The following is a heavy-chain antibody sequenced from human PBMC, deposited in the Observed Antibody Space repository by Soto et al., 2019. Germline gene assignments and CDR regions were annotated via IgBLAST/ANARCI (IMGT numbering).Heavy chain of an antibody. CDR1: GYSFTNHW. CDR2: IYPGDSDT. CDR3: ARRGGSGTNKDDSFHMDV. J-gene: IGHJ6*02. Sequence: GESLKISCKGSGYSFTNHWIGWVRQMPGKGLEWMGIIYPGDSDTKYSPSFQGQVTFSADKSISTAYLQWSSLKASDSAMYYCARRGGSGTNKDDSFHMDVCGQGTTVTVSS. V-gene: IGHV5-51*01. D-gene: IGHD2-8*01.